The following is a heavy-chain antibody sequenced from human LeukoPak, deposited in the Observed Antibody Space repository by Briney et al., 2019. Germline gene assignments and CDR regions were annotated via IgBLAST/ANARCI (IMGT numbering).Heavy chain of an antibody. D-gene: IGHD3-10*01. J-gene: IGHJ4*02. V-gene: IGHV3-7*01. Sequence: GGSLRLSCTPSGFIFNNFWMNWVRQAPGKGLEWVANIKQDGNEKYYVDSVMGRFTISRDNAKNSMYLQMNTLRAEDTGVYYCARVLYYGSASRYYFDYWGQGTLVTVSS. CDR2: IKQDGNEK. CDR1: GFIFNNFW. CDR3: ARVLYYGSASRYYFDY.